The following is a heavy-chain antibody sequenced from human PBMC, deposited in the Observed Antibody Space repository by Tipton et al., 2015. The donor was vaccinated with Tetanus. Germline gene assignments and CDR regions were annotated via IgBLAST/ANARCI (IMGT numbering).Heavy chain of an antibody. CDR2: IISSGGTT. CDR1: GFTLSSYS. J-gene: IGHJ4*02. Sequence: SLRLSCEASGFTLSSYSMNWVRQAPGKGLEWVARIISSGGTTNYADSVKGRFTISRDNSKNTLYLQMTSLRAEDTAVYYCARLYGDYFHAMGYWGQGTLVTVSS. CDR3: ARLYGDYFHAMGY. D-gene: IGHD4-17*01. V-gene: IGHV3-23*01.